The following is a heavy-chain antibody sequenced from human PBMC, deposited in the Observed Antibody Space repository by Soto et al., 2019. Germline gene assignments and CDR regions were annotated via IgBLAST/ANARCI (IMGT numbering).Heavy chain of an antibody. CDR3: ASTFHFDSSGYYDNWFDP. V-gene: IGHV1-69*12. Sequence: QAQLVQSGTEVKKPGSSVKVSCRASGGTFSSNVISWLRQAPGQGLEWMGGIVPMLGTANYAQKFQGRVTISADESTNTAYMELSSLRSEDTAVYYWASTFHFDSSGYYDNWFDPWGQGTLVTVSS. J-gene: IGHJ5*02. CDR2: IVPMLGTA. D-gene: IGHD3-22*01. CDR1: GGTFSSNV.